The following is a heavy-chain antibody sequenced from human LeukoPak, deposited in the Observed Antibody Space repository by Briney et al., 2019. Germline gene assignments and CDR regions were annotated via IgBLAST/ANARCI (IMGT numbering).Heavy chain of an antibody. CDR3: ARGYSRAAFDI. D-gene: IGHD2-15*01. Sequence: GGSLRLSCAASGFTFSSYSMNWVRQAPGKGLEWVSFISSTGGTIYYADAVKGRFTVSRDNAKNSLLLQMYSLRAEDTALYYCARGYSRAAFDIWGQGTMVTVSS. V-gene: IGHV3-48*01. CDR1: GFTFSSYS. J-gene: IGHJ3*02. CDR2: ISSTGGTI.